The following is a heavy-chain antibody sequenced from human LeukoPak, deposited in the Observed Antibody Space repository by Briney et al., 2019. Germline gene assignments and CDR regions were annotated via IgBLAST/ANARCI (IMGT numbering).Heavy chain of an antibody. CDR1: GFTFSSNW. D-gene: IGHD1-26*01. CDR3: ARAGGSYYGIAFDI. Sequence: GGSLRLSCAASGFTFSSNWMSWVRQAPGKGLEWVANIKEDGGEKYYVDSVKGRFTISRDNAKNSLYLQMNSLRAEDTAVYYCARAGGSYYGIAFDIWGQGTMVTVSS. CDR2: IKEDGGEK. J-gene: IGHJ3*02. V-gene: IGHV3-7*01.